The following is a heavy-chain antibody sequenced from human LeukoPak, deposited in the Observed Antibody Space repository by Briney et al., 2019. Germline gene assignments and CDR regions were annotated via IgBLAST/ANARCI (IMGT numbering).Heavy chain of an antibody. CDR1: GGSISSYY. Sequence: SETLSLACTVSGGSISSYYWSWIRQPPGKGLEWIGYIYYSGSTNYNPSLKSRVTISVDTSKNQFSLKLSSVTAADTAVYYCARSWGMNPADAFDIWGQGTMVTVSS. CDR2: IYYSGST. V-gene: IGHV4-59*08. CDR3: ARSWGMNPADAFDI. D-gene: IGHD3-16*01. J-gene: IGHJ3*02.